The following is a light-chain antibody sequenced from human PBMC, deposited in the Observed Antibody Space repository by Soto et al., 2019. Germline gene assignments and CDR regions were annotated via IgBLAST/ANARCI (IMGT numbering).Light chain of an antibody. Sequence: DIQMTQSPSSLSASVGDRVTITCRASQDITNYVAWYQQKPGKAPKLLIYAASTLQSGVPSRFTGSGSWTDFTLTISSLQPEDVATYDCHKYNSAPWTFGQGTRVEIK. J-gene: IGKJ1*01. CDR1: QDITNY. CDR2: AAS. CDR3: HKYNSAPWT. V-gene: IGKV1-27*01.